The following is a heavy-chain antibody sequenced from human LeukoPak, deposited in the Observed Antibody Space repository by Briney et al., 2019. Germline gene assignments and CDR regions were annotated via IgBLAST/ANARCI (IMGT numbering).Heavy chain of an antibody. CDR3: ARDAVDTANAV. Sequence: GGSLRLSCAASGLTFTTYWMHWVRQAPGKGLVWVSHINSDGSITSYADSVKGRFTISRDNAKNTLYLQMNSLRAEDTAVYYCARDAVDTANAVWGQGTTVTVSS. CDR2: INSDGSIT. CDR1: GLTFTTYW. D-gene: IGHD5-18*01. V-gene: IGHV3-74*01. J-gene: IGHJ6*02.